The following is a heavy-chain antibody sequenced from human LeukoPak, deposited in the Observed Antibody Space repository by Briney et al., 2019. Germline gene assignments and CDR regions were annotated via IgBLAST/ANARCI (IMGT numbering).Heavy chain of an antibody. CDR2: IKQDGSDN. V-gene: IGHV3-7*04. CDR3: ARDLDY. CDR1: GFTFSSYW. J-gene: IGHJ4*02. Sequence: QAGESLRLSCVASGFTFSSYWMTWVRQAPGKGLEWVATIKQDGSDNYYVDSMKGRSTISRDNAKNSVSLQMNSLRVEDTAVYYCARDLDYWGRGTLVTVPS.